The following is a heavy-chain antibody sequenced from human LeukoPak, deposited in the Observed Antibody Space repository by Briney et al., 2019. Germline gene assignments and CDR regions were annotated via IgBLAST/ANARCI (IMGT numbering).Heavy chain of an antibody. CDR1: GYTFTGYY. CDR2: INPNSGDT. CDR3: ARAPSYGSSWYLVDY. D-gene: IGHD6-13*01. V-gene: IGHV1-2*02. Sequence: ASVKVSCKASGYTFTGYYMHWVRQAPGQGLEWMGWINPNSGDTNSAQKFQGRVTMTRDTSINTAYMELSRLTSGDTAVYYCARAPSYGSSWYLVDYWGQGTLVTVSS. J-gene: IGHJ4*02.